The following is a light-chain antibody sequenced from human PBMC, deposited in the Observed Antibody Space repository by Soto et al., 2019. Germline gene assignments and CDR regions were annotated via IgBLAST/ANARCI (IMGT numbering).Light chain of an antibody. J-gene: IGLJ3*02. CDR2: EGS. CDR3: CSHVGRSILL. CDR1: SSDIGSYNL. Sequence: QSALTQPASVSGSPGQSITISCTGSSSDIGSYNLVSWYQQHPGKAPKLMIYEGSKRPSGVSNRFSGSKPGNTASLTISGLQAEDEADYYCCSHVGRSILLFGGGTKLTVL. V-gene: IGLV2-23*01.